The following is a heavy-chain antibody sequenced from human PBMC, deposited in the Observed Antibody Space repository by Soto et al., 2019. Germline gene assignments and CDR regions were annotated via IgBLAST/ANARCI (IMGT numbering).Heavy chain of an antibody. Sequence: EVQLVESGGGLVQPGGSLRLSCAASGFTVSSNYMSWVRQAPGKGLEWVSVIYSGGSTYYADSVKGRFTISRDNSKNTLYLQMNSRRAEDTAVYYCARVSYDFWSGFGWFDPWGQGTLVTVSS. J-gene: IGHJ5*02. CDR1: GFTVSSNY. CDR3: ARVSYDFWSGFGWFDP. CDR2: IYSGGST. V-gene: IGHV3-66*01. D-gene: IGHD3-3*01.